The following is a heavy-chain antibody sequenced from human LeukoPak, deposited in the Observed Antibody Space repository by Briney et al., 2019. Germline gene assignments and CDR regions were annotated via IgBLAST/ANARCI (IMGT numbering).Heavy chain of an antibody. CDR1: GYTFTSYY. CDR3: ARGVLLGVIMGDWLDP. J-gene: IGHJ5*02. V-gene: IGHV1-46*01. Sequence: GASVKVSCKASGYTFTSYYMHWVRQAPGQGLEWMGIINPSTGSSRYAQKFQGRVAMTRNTSTSTVHMELSSLRSEDTAVYYCARGVLLGVIMGDWLDPWGQGTLVTVSS. CDR2: INPSTGSS. D-gene: IGHD3-10*01.